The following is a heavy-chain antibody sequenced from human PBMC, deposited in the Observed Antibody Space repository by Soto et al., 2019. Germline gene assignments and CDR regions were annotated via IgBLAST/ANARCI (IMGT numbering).Heavy chain of an antibody. CDR2: INHSGST. V-gene: IGHV4-34*01. J-gene: IGHJ4*02. CDR3: ARDKITGPFDY. Sequence: GLEWIGEINHSGSTNYNPSLKSRVTISVDTSKNQFSLKLTSVTAADTAVYYCARDKITGPFDYWGQGTLVTDSS. D-gene: IGHD2-8*02.